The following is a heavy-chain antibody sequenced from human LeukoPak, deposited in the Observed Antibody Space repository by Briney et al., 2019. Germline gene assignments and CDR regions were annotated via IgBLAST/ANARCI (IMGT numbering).Heavy chain of an antibody. CDR2: ISSSSSYI. Sequence: PGGSLRLSCAASGFTFSSYSMNWVRQAPGKGLEWVSSISSSSSYIYYADSVKGRFTISRDNAKNSLYLQMNSLRAEDTAVYYRARGAGYSGYDYHYWGQGTLVTVSS. CDR1: GFTFSSYS. V-gene: IGHV3-21*01. CDR3: ARGAGYSGYDYHY. D-gene: IGHD5-12*01. J-gene: IGHJ4*02.